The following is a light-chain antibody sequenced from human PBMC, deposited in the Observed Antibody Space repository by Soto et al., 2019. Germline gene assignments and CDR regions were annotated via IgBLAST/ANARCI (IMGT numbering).Light chain of an antibody. V-gene: IGLV2-8*01. CDR1: SSDVGGYNY. J-gene: IGLJ2*01. CDR3: SSYAGSNNLRV. CDR2: EVS. Sequence: QSVLTQPPSASGSPGQSVTISCTGTSSDVGGYNYVSWYQQHPGKAPKLMIYEVSKWPSGVPDRFSGSKSGNTASLTVSGLQAEDEADYYCSSYAGSNNLRVFGGGTKLTVL.